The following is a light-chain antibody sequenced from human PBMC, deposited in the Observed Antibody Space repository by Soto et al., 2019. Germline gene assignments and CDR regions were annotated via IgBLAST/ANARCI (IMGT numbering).Light chain of an antibody. Sequence: HSALTQPPSASGSRGQSVTISCTGTSSDVGGYNYVSWYQQHPGKAPKLMIYEVSKRPSGVPDRFSGSKSGNTASLTVSGLQPEDEADYYCSSYAGSNNLGVFGGGTKVTVL. CDR2: EVS. CDR1: SSDVGGYNY. CDR3: SSYAGSNNLGV. J-gene: IGLJ3*02. V-gene: IGLV2-8*01.